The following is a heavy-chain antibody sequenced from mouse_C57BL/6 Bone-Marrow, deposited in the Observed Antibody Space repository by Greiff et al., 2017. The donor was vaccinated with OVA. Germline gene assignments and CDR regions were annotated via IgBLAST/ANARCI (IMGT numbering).Heavy chain of an antibody. V-gene: IGHV10-1*01. CDR3: VRHGYYGSSYEAMDY. J-gene: IGHJ4*01. Sequence: EADGGLVQPKGSLKLSCAASGFSFNTYAMNWVRQAPGKGLEWVARIRSKSNNYATYYADSVKDRFTISRDDSESMLYLQMNNLKTEDTAMYYCVRHGYYGSSYEAMDYWGQGTSVTVSS. CDR1: GFSFNTYA. CDR2: IRSKSNNYAT. D-gene: IGHD1-1*01.